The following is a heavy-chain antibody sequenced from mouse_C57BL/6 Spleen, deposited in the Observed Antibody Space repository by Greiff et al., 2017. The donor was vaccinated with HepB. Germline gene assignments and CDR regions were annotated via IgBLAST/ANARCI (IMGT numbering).Heavy chain of an antibody. Sequence: EVQGVESGGGLVKPGGSLKLSCAASGFTFSDYGMHWVRQAPEKGLEWVAYISSGSSTIYYADTVKGRFTISRDNAKNTLFLQMTSLRSEDTAMYYCARTDYSNYASYWYFDVWGTGTTVTVSS. CDR1: GFTFSDYG. CDR2: ISSGSSTI. V-gene: IGHV5-17*01. CDR3: ARTDYSNYASYWYFDV. D-gene: IGHD2-5*01. J-gene: IGHJ1*03.